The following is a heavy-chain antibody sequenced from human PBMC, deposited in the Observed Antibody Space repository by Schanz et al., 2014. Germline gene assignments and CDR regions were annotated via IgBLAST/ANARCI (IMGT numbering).Heavy chain of an antibody. V-gene: IGHV3-33*06. Sequence: QVQMVESGGGVVQPGRSLRLSCAASGFAFSVYGMHWVRQAPGKGPEWVAVIWSDGSTKYYADSVKGRFTMSRDNSKNTLYLHMNTLRSEDTAVYYCAKDSTHIDIVLVPTAIDYWGQGTLVTVSS. CDR3: AKDSTHIDIVLVPTAIDY. CDR2: IWSDGSTK. D-gene: IGHD2-2*01. J-gene: IGHJ4*02. CDR1: GFAFSVYG.